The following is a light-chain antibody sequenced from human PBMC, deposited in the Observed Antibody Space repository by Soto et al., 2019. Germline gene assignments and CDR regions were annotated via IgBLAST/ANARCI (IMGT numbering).Light chain of an antibody. J-gene: IGKJ5*01. CDR2: AAS. CDR3: QQSYSTPSIT. CDR1: ESISRH. V-gene: IGKV1-39*01. Sequence: DIQMTQSPSSLSAFVGDRVTITCRASESISRHLNWYQQKPGKAPKLLIYAASSLQNGVPSRFXGGGSGTDFTLTISTLQPADFATYYCQQSYSTPSITFGQGTRLEIK.